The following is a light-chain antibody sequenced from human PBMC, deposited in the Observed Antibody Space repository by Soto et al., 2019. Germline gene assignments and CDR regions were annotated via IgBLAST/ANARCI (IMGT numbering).Light chain of an antibody. V-gene: IGLV2-14*01. J-gene: IGLJ2*01. Sequence: QSALTQPASVSGSPGQSITISCTGTSSDVGDYNYVSWYQQHPGKAPKLMIYEVNHRLSGVSNRFSGSKSGYTASLTISGLQDEDEADYYCSSYISNSIVVFGGGTKLTVL. CDR2: EVN. CDR1: SSDVGDYNY. CDR3: SSYISNSIVV.